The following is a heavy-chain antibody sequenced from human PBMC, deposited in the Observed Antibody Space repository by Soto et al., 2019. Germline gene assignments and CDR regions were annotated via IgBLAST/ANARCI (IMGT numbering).Heavy chain of an antibody. J-gene: IGHJ3*02. Sequence: QPGGSLRLSFSASGFTFGTYEMNWVRQAPGKGLEWLSYISRSSSVIKYAYSVEGRFTISRDNAKNSLYLQMYSLIAEDTAFYYFPRGHNIVASTGGGLDILGPETMVKVSS. CDR3: PRGHNIVASTGGGLDI. D-gene: IGHD5-12*01. CDR2: ISRSSSVI. V-gene: IGHV3-48*03. CDR1: GFTFGTYE.